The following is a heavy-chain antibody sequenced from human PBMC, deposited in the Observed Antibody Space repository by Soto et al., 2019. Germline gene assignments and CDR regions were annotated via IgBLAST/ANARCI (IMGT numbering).Heavy chain of an antibody. D-gene: IGHD2-8*01. CDR3: ARSRTSYCTNGACSPYYYYYGMDV. Sequence: GESLKISCKGSGYSFTSYWIGWVRQMPGKGLEWMGIIYPGDSDTRYSPSFQGQVTISADKSISTAYLQWSSLKASDTAMYYCARSRTSYCTNGACSPYYYYYGMDVWGQGTTVTVSS. V-gene: IGHV5-51*01. J-gene: IGHJ6*02. CDR2: IYPGDSDT. CDR1: GYSFTSYW.